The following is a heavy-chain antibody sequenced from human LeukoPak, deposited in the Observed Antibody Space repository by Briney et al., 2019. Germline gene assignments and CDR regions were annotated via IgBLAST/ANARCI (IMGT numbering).Heavy chain of an antibody. D-gene: IGHD6-19*01. CDR1: GFTFGAYY. Sequence: GGSLRLSCAASGFTFGAYYMTWVRQAPGKGLEWVANIKQDGSEKYYVDSVKGRFTISRDNANNSLYLQMNSLRAEDTAVYYCARMSGIAVAAIWISYFDYWGQGTLVTVSS. V-gene: IGHV3-7*03. CDR3: ARMSGIAVAAIWISYFDY. J-gene: IGHJ4*02. CDR2: IKQDGSEK.